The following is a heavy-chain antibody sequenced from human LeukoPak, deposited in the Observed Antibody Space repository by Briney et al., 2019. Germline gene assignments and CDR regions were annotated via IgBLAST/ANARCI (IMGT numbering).Heavy chain of an antibody. CDR3: ARGYDFWSGYWSHSDY. J-gene: IGHJ4*02. D-gene: IGHD3-3*01. Sequence: GGSLRLSCAASGFTFTSYAMHWVRQAPGKGLEYVSAISSNGGSTYYANSVKGRFTISRDNSKNTLYLQMGSLRAEDMAVYYCARGYDFWSGYWSHSDYWGQGTLVTVSS. V-gene: IGHV3-64*01. CDR2: ISSNGGST. CDR1: GFTFTSYA.